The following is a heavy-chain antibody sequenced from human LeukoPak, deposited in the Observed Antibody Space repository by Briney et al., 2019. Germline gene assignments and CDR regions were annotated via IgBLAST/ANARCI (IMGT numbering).Heavy chain of an antibody. CDR3: ARFTIASAGASWFDS. Sequence: ASVKVSCKASGYTFTGYYMHWVRQAPGQGLEWMGWINPNSGGTNYAQKFQGRVTMTRDMSISTAYMGLSRLRSDDTAMYFCARFTIASAGASWFDSWGQGTLVTVSS. D-gene: IGHD6-13*01. CDR2: INPNSGGT. V-gene: IGHV1-2*02. J-gene: IGHJ5*01. CDR1: GYTFTGYY.